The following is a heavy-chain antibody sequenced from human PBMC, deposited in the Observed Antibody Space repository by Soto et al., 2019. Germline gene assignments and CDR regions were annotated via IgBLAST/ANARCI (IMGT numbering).Heavy chain of an antibody. Sequence: GGSLRLSCAASGFTFSSYWMSWVRQAPGKGLEWVANIKQDGSEKYYVDSVKGRFTISRDNAKNSLYLQMNSLRAEDTAVYYCARERGVSTFGGVIASYFDYWGQGTLVTVSS. CDR1: GFTFSSYW. D-gene: IGHD3-16*02. J-gene: IGHJ4*02. CDR3: ARERGVSTFGGVIASYFDY. V-gene: IGHV3-7*01. CDR2: IKQDGSEK.